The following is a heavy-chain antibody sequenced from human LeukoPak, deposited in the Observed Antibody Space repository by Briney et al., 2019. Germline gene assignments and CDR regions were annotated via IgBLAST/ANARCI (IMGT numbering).Heavy chain of an antibody. CDR3: TRADSVPAGDYHYWYMDV. CDR1: GYTFTCYY. V-gene: IGHV1-2*02. J-gene: IGHJ6*03. D-gene: IGHD6-13*01. Sequence: ASVKVSCKASGYTFTCYYMHWVRQDLRQGLQWMGWINPNSGDTEYAQKFQGRVTMTRDTSISTVYMELSSLTSDDTAVYYCTRADSVPAGDYHYWYMDVWGKGTTVTVSS. CDR2: INPNSGDT.